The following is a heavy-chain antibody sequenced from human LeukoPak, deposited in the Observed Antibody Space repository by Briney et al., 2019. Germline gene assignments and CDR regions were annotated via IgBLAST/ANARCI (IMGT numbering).Heavy chain of an antibody. CDR1: GGSFSGYY. V-gene: IGHV4-34*01. J-gene: IGHJ5*02. D-gene: IGHD2-21*02. Sequence: SETLSLTCAVYGGSFSGYYWSWIRQPPGKGLEWIGEINHSGSTNYNPSLKSRVTISVDTSKNQFSLKLSYVPAADTAVYYCARERSLGVVTAITWFDPWGQGTLVTVSS. CDR3: ARERSLGVVTAITWFDP. CDR2: INHSGST.